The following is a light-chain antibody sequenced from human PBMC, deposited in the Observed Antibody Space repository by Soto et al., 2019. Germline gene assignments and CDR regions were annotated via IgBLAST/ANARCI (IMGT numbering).Light chain of an antibody. CDR1: QSISSY. Sequence: DIQMTQSQSSLSASLGDRVAITCRASQSISSYLNWHQQKPGKAPKLLIYAASSLQSGVPSRFSGSGSGTDFTLSINSLQPEDCATYYCQQSYSTPLTFGPGTKVDIK. V-gene: IGKV1-39*01. CDR3: QQSYSTPLT. CDR2: AAS. J-gene: IGKJ3*01.